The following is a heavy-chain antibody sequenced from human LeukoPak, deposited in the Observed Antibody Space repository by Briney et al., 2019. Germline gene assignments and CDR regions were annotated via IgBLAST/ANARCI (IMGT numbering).Heavy chain of an antibody. D-gene: IGHD3-22*01. CDR2: ISYDGGNK. J-gene: IGHJ4*02. CDR1: GFTFSSYA. Sequence: PGGSLRLSCAASGFTFSSYAMHWVRQAPGKGLEWVAVISYDGGNKYYADSVKGRFTISRDNSKNTLYLQMNSLRAEDTAVYYCARGLGYYDSSLLGTFDYWGQGTLVTVSS. V-gene: IGHV3-30-3*01. CDR3: ARGLGYYDSSLLGTFDY.